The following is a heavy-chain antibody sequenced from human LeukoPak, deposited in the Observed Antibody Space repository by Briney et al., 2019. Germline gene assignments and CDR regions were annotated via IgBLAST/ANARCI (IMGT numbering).Heavy chain of an antibody. CDR2: ISGSGGST. V-gene: IGHV3-23*01. CDR1: GFTFSSYA. Sequence: GGSLRLSCAASGFTFSSYAMSWVRHAPGRGLEGVSAISGSGGSTYYADAVKGRFTISRDNSKNTLYLQMNSLRAEDTAVYYCAKDGRDSSGYRFDYWGQGTLVTVSS. CDR3: AKDGRDSSGYRFDY. D-gene: IGHD3-22*01. J-gene: IGHJ4*02.